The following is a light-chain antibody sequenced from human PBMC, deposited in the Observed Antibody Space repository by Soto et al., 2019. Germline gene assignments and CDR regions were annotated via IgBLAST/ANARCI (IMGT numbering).Light chain of an antibody. J-gene: IGLJ2*01. V-gene: IGLV1-44*01. Sequence: QSVLTQPPSASGTPGQRVTISCSGSSSNIGSNTVNWYQQLPGTAPKLLFYSYNQRPSGVPDRFSGSKSGTSASLAISGLQSADEADYYCAAWDDSLNGVVFGGGTKLTVL. CDR1: SSNIGSNT. CDR3: AAWDDSLNGVV. CDR2: SYN.